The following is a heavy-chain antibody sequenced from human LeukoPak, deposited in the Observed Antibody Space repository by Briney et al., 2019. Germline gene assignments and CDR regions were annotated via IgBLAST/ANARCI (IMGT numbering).Heavy chain of an antibody. CDR1: GASITSGTYY. CDR2: IYYSGST. CDR3: ASGQGYYYGSSGSFQF. J-gene: IGHJ4*02. Sequence: PSETLSLTCTVSGASITSGTYYWGWIRQPPGKGLEWIGSIYYSGSTYYSPSLRNRLTVSVDTSKNQFSLNLSSVTAADTGVYYCASGQGYYYGSSGSFQFWGLGTLVTVSS. D-gene: IGHD3-22*01. V-gene: IGHV4-39*01.